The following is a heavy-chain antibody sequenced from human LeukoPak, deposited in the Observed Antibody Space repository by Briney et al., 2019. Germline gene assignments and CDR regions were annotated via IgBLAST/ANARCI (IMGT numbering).Heavy chain of an antibody. CDR2: IREDGSDK. D-gene: IGHD4-23*01. CDR3: ARGFRWLTS. CDR1: GFTFSRHW. V-gene: IGHV3-7*01. Sequence: GGSLRLSCAASGFTFSRHWMTWVRQAPGKGLEWVANIREDGSDKNYVDSVKGRFSISRDNTKNSVYLQMNSLRVEDTAVFYCARGFRWLTSWGQGTLVTVSS. J-gene: IGHJ5*02.